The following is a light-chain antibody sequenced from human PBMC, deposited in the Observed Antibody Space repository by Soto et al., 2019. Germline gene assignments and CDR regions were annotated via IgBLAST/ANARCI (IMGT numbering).Light chain of an antibody. J-gene: IGKJ1*01. V-gene: IGKV3-15*01. Sequence: EMVMTQSPATLSVSPGERATLSCRASQSVSTKLAWYQQKPGQAPRLLIFGATTRATGVPARFSGSGSGTEFTLTISSLQSEDFAVYYCQQYGSSWTFGQGTKVDI. CDR2: GAT. CDR3: QQYGSSWT. CDR1: QSVSTK.